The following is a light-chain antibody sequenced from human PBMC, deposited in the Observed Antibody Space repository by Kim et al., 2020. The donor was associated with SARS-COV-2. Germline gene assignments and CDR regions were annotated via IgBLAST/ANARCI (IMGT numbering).Light chain of an antibody. CDR1: QSVSSD. CDR3: QHRSNWPPLT. V-gene: IGKV3-11*01. Sequence: SPGERATLSCRASQSVSSDLAWYQQKPGQAPRLLIYDASNRATGIPARFSGSGSGTDFTLTISSLEPEDFAVYYCQHRSNWPPLTFGGGTKVDIK. CDR2: DAS. J-gene: IGKJ4*01.